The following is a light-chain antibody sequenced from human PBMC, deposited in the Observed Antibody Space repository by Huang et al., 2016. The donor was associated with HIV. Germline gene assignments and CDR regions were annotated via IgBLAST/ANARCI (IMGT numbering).Light chain of an antibody. CDR3: QQRSNWPT. V-gene: IGKV3-11*01. Sequence: EIVLTQSPATLSLSPGERATLSCRASQSVSTYLAWYQQKPGQAPRLLISDASNRATGIPARCSGSGSGTDFTLTISSLEPEDFAVYYCQQRSNWPTFGPGTKLDIK. J-gene: IGKJ3*01. CDR2: DAS. CDR1: QSVSTY.